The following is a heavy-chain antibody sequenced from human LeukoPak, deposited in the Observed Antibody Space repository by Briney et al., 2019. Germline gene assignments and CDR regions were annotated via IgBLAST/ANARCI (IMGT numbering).Heavy chain of an antibody. CDR1: GGSISSGDYY. Sequence: PSETLSLTCTVSGGSISSGDYYWSWIRQPPGKGLEWIGYIYYSGSTYYNPSLKSRVTISVDTSKNQFSLKLTSVTAADTAAYYCARRTFRSTYYFFDYWGQGTLVTVSS. CDR2: IYYSGST. J-gene: IGHJ4*02. CDR3: ARRTFRSTYYFFDY. D-gene: IGHD3-16*01. V-gene: IGHV4-30-4*01.